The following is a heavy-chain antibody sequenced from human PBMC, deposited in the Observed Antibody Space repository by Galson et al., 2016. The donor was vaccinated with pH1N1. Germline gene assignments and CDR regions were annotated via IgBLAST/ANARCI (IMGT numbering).Heavy chain of an antibody. CDR3: VKYDSSGYYYGRLVN. Sequence: SLRLSCAASGFTFSNYAMSWVRQSPGEGLEWLSAISGGGATTYYIDSVKGRFTISRDNSKNTLYLEMNSLKAEDTALYYCVKYDSSGYYYGRLVNWGQGTLVTVSS. CDR2: ISGGGATT. CDR1: GFTFSNYA. V-gene: IGHV3-23*01. J-gene: IGHJ4*02. D-gene: IGHD3-22*01.